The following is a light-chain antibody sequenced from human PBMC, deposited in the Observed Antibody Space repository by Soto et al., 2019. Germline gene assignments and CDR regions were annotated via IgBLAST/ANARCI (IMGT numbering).Light chain of an antibody. Sequence: QTVVTQPPSASGTPGQTVTISCSGRNSNIGSNYVYWYQQLPGTAPRLLMYRADQRPSGVPDRFSGSKSGTSASLAISGLRSEDEADYYCAAWDDTLSGLVFGGGTKLTVL. CDR1: NSNIGSNY. J-gene: IGLJ2*01. CDR3: AAWDDTLSGLV. V-gene: IGLV1-47*01. CDR2: RAD.